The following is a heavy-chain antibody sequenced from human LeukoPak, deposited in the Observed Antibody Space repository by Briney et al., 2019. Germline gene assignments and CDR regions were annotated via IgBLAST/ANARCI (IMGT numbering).Heavy chain of an antibody. V-gene: IGHV3-23*01. CDR1: GFTFSSYE. CDR2: IFGSGDST. Sequence: GGSLRLSCAASGFTFSSYEMNWVRQAPRKGLEWVSVIFGSGDSTYYADSVKGRFTISRDKSKNTLYLEMHNLRAEDTAVYYCAKDQKPDSGYDIDYWGQGTLVTVSS. J-gene: IGHJ4*02. D-gene: IGHD5-12*01. CDR3: AKDQKPDSGYDIDY.